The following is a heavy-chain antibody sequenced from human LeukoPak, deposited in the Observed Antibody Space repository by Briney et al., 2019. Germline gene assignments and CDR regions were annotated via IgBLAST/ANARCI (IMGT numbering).Heavy chain of an antibody. D-gene: IGHD3-10*01. CDR3: AREVREYYYGSGSYYNY. CDR2: IRAYNGNT. J-gene: IGHJ4*02. V-gene: IGHV1-18*01. Sequence: ASVKVSCKASGYTFTSYGISWVRQAPGQGLEWMGWIRAYNGNTDYAQKLQGRVTMTTDTSTSTAYMELRSLRSDDTAVYYCAREVREYYYGSGSYYNYWGQGTLVTVSS. CDR1: GYTFTSYG.